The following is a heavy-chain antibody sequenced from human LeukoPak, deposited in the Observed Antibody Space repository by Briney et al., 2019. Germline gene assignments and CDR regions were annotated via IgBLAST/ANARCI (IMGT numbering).Heavy chain of an antibody. D-gene: IGHD6-13*01. V-gene: IGHV1-69*04. CDR2: IIPILGIA. CDR1: GGTFNSYA. CDR3: AKLVPDPMDV. J-gene: IGHJ6*02. Sequence: SSVNVSCKASGGTFNSYAISWVRQAPGQGVEWMGRIIPILGIANYAQKFQGRVTITADKSTSTAYMELSSLSSEDTAVYYCAKLVPDPMDVWGQGTTVTVSS.